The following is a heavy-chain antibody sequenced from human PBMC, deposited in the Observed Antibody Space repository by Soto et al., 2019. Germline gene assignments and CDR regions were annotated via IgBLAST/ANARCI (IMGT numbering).Heavy chain of an antibody. CDR3: ARDTTPGDAFDI. V-gene: IGHV3-33*01. CDR1: GFTFSSYG. J-gene: IGHJ3*02. CDR2: IWYDGSNK. D-gene: IGHD1-1*01. Sequence: QVQLVESGGGVVQPGRSLRLSCAASGFTFSSYGMHWVRQAPGKGLEWVAVIWYDGSNKYYADSVKGRFTISRDNSKNTLYLQMHSLRAEDTAVYYCARDTTPGDAFDIWGQGTMVTVSS.